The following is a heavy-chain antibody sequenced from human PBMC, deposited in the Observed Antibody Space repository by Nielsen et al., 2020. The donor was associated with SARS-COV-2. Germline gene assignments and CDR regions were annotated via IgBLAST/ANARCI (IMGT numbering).Heavy chain of an antibody. Sequence: WIRQPPGKGLEWVSYISSSGSTIYYADSVKGRFTISRDNSKNTLYLQMNSLRAADTAVYYCARVTHYYDSSGHSRGRRSYFDYWGQGTLVTVSS. V-gene: IGHV3-11*01. J-gene: IGHJ4*02. CDR3: ARVTHYYDSSGHSRGRRSYFDY. D-gene: IGHD3-22*01. CDR2: ISSSGSTI.